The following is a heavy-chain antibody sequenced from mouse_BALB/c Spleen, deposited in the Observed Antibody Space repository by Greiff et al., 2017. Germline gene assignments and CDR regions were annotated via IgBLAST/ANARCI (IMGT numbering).Heavy chain of an antibody. CDR2: INPSNGRT. J-gene: IGHJ4*01. V-gene: IGHV1S81*02. CDR1: GYTFTSYW. CDR3: ARGMGPYAMDY. Sequence: QVQLQQPGAELVKPGASVKLSCKASGYTFTSYWMHWVKQRPGQGLEWIGEINPSNGRTNYNEKFKSKATLTVDKSSSTAYMQLSSLTSEDSAVYYCARGMGPYAMDYWGQGTSVTVSS.